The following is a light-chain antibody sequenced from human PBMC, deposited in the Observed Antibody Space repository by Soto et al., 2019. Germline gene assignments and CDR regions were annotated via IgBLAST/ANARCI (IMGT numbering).Light chain of an antibody. CDR3: QQSYNIPYT. Sequence: DIQMTKSQSSLSASVGDRVTITCRASQTSWTSVNWYQHIPWKAPRLLIHATSNLLGGLSSRFSGSGSGTNFTLNISSRHAEELATYHCQQSYNIPYTIGQATKLEIK. V-gene: IGKV1-39*01. CDR2: ATS. CDR1: QTSWTS. J-gene: IGKJ2*01.